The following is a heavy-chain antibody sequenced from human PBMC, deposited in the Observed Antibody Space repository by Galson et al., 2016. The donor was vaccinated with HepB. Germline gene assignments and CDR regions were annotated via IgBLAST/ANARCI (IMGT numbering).Heavy chain of an antibody. D-gene: IGHD3-3*01. J-gene: IGHJ4*02. CDR3: AKVFGVGFWSGYDY. Sequence: SLRLSCAASGFTFSSYAMSWVRQAPGKGLEWVSAITGSGGSTFYADSVKGRFTMSRDNSKNTLYLQMSSLRAEDTAVYYCAKVFGVGFWSGYDYWGQGTLVTVSS. V-gene: IGHV3-23*01. CDR2: ITGSGGST. CDR1: GFTFSSYA.